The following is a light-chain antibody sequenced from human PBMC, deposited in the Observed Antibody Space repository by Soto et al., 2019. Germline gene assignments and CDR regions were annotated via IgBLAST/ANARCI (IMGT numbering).Light chain of an antibody. CDR2: DVS. Sequence: EIVLTQSPDTLSLFLGEGATLSCRASQSVGRDLAWYQQKPGQAPRLLISDVSKRATGIPARFSGSGSGTDFTLTISSLEPEDFAVYYCQQRSSWPSTFGQGTKVEIK. J-gene: IGKJ2*01. CDR3: QQRSSWPST. CDR1: QSVGRD. V-gene: IGKV3-11*01.